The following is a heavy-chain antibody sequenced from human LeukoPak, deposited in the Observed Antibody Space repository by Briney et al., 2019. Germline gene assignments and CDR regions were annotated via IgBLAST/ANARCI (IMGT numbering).Heavy chain of an antibody. Sequence: PGGSLRPSCAASGFTFSSYAMHWVRQAPGKGLEWVAVIWYDGSNKYYADSVKGRFTISRDNSRNTLYLQMNSLRAEDTAVYYCARDRGGYYDSSGYYSPDYWGQGTLVTVSS. D-gene: IGHD3-22*01. CDR1: GFTFSSYA. CDR3: ARDRGGYYDSSGYYSPDY. V-gene: IGHV3-33*01. CDR2: IWYDGSNK. J-gene: IGHJ4*02.